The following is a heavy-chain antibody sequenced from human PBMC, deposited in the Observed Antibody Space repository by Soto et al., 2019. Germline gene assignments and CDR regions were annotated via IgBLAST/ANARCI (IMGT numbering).Heavy chain of an antibody. Sequence: QVQLQQSGPGLVKPSQTLSLTCAISGDSVSSDSAAWNWIRQSPSRGLEWLGRTYYRSQWYNDYALSVKRRITINTDTSKTQFSPQLNSLTPEDTAVYYCARDLGAGDGYFDLWGRGTLVTVSS. CDR2: TYYRSQWYN. CDR1: GDSVSSDSAA. J-gene: IGHJ2*01. CDR3: ARDLGAGDGYFDL. D-gene: IGHD3-10*01. V-gene: IGHV6-1*01.